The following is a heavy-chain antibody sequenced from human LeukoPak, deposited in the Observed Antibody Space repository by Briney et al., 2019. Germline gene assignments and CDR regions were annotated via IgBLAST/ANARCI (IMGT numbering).Heavy chain of an antibody. CDR1: GFTFSGSA. D-gene: IGHD5-18*01. V-gene: IGHV3-73*01. J-gene: IGHJ4*02. CDR2: IRSKANSYAT. CDR3: ARGRIQLWD. Sequence: GGSLRLSCAASGFTFSGSAMHWVRQASGKGLEWVGRIRSKANSYATAYAASVKGRFTISRDDSKNTAYLQMNSLKTEDTAVYYCARGRIQLWDWGQGTLVTVSS.